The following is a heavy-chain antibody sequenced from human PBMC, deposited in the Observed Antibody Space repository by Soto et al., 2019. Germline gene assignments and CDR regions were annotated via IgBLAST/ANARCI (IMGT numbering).Heavy chain of an antibody. CDR1: GFTFSNHW. D-gene: IGHD6-19*01. Sequence: EVQLVESGGGLVQPGGSLRLSCGASGFTFSNHWMSWVRQAPGKGLEWVANIKRDGSEINYVDSVKGRFIISRDNAEKCLYLQMSSLRAEDTAVYYCARDYSRIAEAGVFDYWGQGTLVNVS. CDR2: IKRDGSEI. J-gene: IGHJ4*02. V-gene: IGHV3-7*05. CDR3: ARDYSRIAEAGVFDY.